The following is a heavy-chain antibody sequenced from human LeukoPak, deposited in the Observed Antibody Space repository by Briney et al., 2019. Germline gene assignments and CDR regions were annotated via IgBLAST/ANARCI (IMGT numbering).Heavy chain of an antibody. V-gene: IGHV1-2*02. J-gene: IGHJ5*02. CDR3: ARDLRGGGWFDP. D-gene: IGHD4-17*01. CDR1: GYIFTGYY. CDR2: INPNGGGT. Sequence: GASVKVPCKASGYIFTGYYIHWVRQAPGQGLEWMGWINPNGGGTNYAQKFQGRVTMTRDTYISTAYMELNELRADDTAVYYCARDLRGGGWFDPWGQGTLVTVSS.